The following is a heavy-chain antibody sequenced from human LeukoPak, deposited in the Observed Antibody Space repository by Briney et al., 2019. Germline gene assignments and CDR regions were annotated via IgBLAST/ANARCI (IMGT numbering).Heavy chain of an antibody. J-gene: IGHJ4*02. D-gene: IGHD3-22*01. CDR3: AREVSEGFDF. V-gene: IGHV3-21*01. CDR1: GFTFSGYS. Sequence: PGGSLRLSCTASGFTFSGYSMNWIRQAPGKGLEWVSSFGTRSTSIYHAGSVKGRFAISRDNAKNSLYLQMDSLRAEDTALYYCAREVSEGFDFWGQGTLVTVSS. CDR2: FGTRSTSI.